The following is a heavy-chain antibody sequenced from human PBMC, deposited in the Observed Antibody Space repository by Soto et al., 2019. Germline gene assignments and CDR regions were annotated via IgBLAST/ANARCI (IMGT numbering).Heavy chain of an antibody. CDR1: GYTLTELS. CDR2: FDPEDGET. V-gene: IGHV1-24*01. CDR3: ATEGGITMVRGAPHYYYYGVDV. J-gene: IGHJ6*02. Sequence: ASVKVSCKVSGYTLTELSMHWVRQAPGKGLEWMGGFDPEDGETICAQKFQGRVTMTEDTSTDTAYMELSSLRSEDTAVYYCATEGGITMVRGAPHYYYYGVDVWGQGTTVTVSS. D-gene: IGHD3-10*01.